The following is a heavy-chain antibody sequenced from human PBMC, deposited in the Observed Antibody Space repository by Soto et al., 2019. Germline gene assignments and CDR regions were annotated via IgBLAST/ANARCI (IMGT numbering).Heavy chain of an antibody. J-gene: IGHJ4*02. CDR2: ISGSGDSA. Sequence: GGSLRLSCVACGFTFSSYAMTWVRQAPGKGLEWVSGISGSGDSAYYADSVKGRFTISRDNSKNTLHLQMNSLRAEDTAVYYCARSRRYGSGSYDFGYWGQGTLVTVSS. D-gene: IGHD3-10*01. V-gene: IGHV3-23*01. CDR3: ARSRRYGSGSYDFGY. CDR1: GFTFSSYA.